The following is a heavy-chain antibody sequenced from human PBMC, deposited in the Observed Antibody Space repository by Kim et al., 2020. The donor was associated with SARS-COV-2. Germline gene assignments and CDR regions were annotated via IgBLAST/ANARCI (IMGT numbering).Heavy chain of an antibody. CDR2: IDWDDDK. Sequence: SGPTLVNPTQTLTLTCTFPGFSLSTSGMCVSWIRQPPVKALEWLARIDWDDDKYYSTSLKTRLTISKDTSKNQVVLTMTNMDPVDTATYYCARIVYYDSSGYYQCEDFDYWGQGTLVTVSS. CDR3: ARIVYYDSSGYYQCEDFDY. CDR1: GFSLSTSGMC. J-gene: IGHJ4*02. D-gene: IGHD3-22*01. V-gene: IGHV2-70*11.